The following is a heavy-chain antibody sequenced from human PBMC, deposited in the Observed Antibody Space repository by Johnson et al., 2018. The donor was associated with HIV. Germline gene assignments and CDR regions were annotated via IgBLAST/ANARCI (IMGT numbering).Heavy chain of an antibody. CDR2: IKQDGSEK. D-gene: IGHD2-21*02. V-gene: IGHV3-7*01. CDR1: GFTFSDYY. CDR3: ATGVVVTAMNDAFDI. J-gene: IGHJ3*02. Sequence: MLLVESGGGLVKPGGSLRLSCAPSGFTFSDYYMSWMRQAPGQGLTWVANIKQDGSEKYYVDSVKGRFTISRDNAKNSLYLQMNSLRAEDTAVYYCATGVVVTAMNDAFDIWGQGTMVTVSS.